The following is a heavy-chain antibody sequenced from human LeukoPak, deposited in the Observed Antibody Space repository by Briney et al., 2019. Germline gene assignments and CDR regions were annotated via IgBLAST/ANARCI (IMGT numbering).Heavy chain of an antibody. CDR3: ARDSSWYIRTNGHYYYYMDV. V-gene: IGHV1-69*13. D-gene: IGHD6-13*01. Sequence: ASVKVSCKASGGTFSSYAISWVRQAPGQGLEWIGGIIPIFGTANYAQKFQGRVTITADESTSTAYMELSSLRSEDTAVYYCARDSSWYIRTNGHYYYYMDVWGKGTTVTVSS. CDR2: IIPIFGTA. J-gene: IGHJ6*03. CDR1: GGTFSSYA.